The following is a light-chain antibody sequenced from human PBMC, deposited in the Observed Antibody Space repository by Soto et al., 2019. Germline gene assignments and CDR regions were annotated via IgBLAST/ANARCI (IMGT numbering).Light chain of an antibody. J-gene: IGKJ1*01. V-gene: IGKV2-28*01. CDR1: QSLLHSNGYYY. Sequence: DIVMTQSPLSLPVTPGEPASISCRSSQSLLHSNGYYYLDWYLQKPGQSPQLLIYLSSNRDSGVPDRFSGSGSGTDFTLNISRVEAEDVGLYYCMQALQTPWTFGQGTKVEIK. CDR3: MQALQTPWT. CDR2: LSS.